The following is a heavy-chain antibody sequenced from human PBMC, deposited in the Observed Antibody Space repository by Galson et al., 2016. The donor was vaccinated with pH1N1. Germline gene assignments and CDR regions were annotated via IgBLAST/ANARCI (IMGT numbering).Heavy chain of an antibody. CDR3: AKDRYFDTSGYYFESYY. Sequence: SVKVSCKASGGTFGSYGISWVRQAPGQGLEWMGGINPMGGINPIFKTSNYAQKFQGRVTIIADESTSTAYMELRSLRSEDTAIYYGAKDRYFDTSGYYFESYYWGQGTLVTVSS. V-gene: IGHV1-69*13. CDR2: INPMGGINPIFKTS. CDR1: GGTFGSYG. D-gene: IGHD3-22*01. J-gene: IGHJ4*02.